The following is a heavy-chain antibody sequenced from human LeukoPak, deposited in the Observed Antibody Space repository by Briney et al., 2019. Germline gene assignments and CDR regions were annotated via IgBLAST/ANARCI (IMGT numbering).Heavy chain of an antibody. Sequence: ASVKVSCKASGYTFTGYYMNWVRQAHGQGLEWMGGIIPIFGTANYAQKFQGRVTITADESTSTAYMELSSLRSEDTAVYYCATQERSYCSSTSCYTWGYYYYYMDVWGKGTTVTVSS. D-gene: IGHD2-2*02. CDR2: IIPIFGTA. V-gene: IGHV1-69*13. J-gene: IGHJ6*03. CDR3: ATQERSYCSSTSCYTWGYYYYYMDV. CDR1: GYTFTGYY.